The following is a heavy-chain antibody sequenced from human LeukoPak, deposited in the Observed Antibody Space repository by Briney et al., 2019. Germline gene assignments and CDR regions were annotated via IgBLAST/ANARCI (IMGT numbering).Heavy chain of an antibody. CDR3: AKLGRDDSSGSYYDPFDY. Sequence: PGGSLRLSCAASGFTFSSYAMSWVRQAPGKGLEWVSAISGSGGSTYYADSVKGRFTISRDNSKNTLYLQMNSLRAEDTAVYYCAKLGRDDSSGSYYDPFDYWGQGTLVTVSS. CDR2: ISGSGGST. V-gene: IGHV3-23*01. CDR1: GFTFSSYA. D-gene: IGHD3-22*01. J-gene: IGHJ4*02.